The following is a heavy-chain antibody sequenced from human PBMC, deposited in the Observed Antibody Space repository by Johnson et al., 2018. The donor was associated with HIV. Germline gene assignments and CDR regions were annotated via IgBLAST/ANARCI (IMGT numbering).Heavy chain of an antibody. J-gene: IGHJ3*02. CDR1: GFTVSSNY. CDR2: ISYDGSNK. CDR3: ATNRGGAFDI. D-gene: IGHD2/OR15-2a*01. V-gene: IGHV3-30*03. Sequence: QVQLVESGGGLVQPGGSLRLSCAASGFTVSSNYMSWVRQAPGKGLEWVAVISYDGSNKYYADSVKGRFTISRDNSKNTLYLQMNSLRPEDTAVYYCATNRGGAFDIWGQGTMVTVSS.